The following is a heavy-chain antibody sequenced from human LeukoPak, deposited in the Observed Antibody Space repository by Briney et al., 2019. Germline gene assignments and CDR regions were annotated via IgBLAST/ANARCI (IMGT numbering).Heavy chain of an antibody. V-gene: IGHV5-51*01. J-gene: IGHJ4*02. D-gene: IGHD6-19*01. Sequence: GESLKISCKGSGYSFTSYWIGWVRQMPGKGLEWMGIIYPVDSDSRYSPSLQGQVTISADKSISTAYLHWSRLKASDTAMYYCARGGYSSGWSHFDYWGQGTLVTVSS. CDR3: ARGGYSSGWSHFDY. CDR2: IYPVDSDS. CDR1: GYSFTSYW.